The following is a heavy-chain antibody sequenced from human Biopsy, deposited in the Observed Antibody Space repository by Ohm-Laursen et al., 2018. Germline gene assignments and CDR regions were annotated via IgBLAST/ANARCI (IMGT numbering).Heavy chain of an antibody. CDR3: ARDSRRTAREGGMDV. J-gene: IGHJ6*02. Sequence: SPRLSCAASGFTFDDFGMHWVRQAPGKGLEWVSSISWNGGSSGYADSVKGRFTISRDNARNSVYLQMNSLRAEDTAVYYCARDSRRTAREGGMDVWGQGTTVTVSS. V-gene: IGHV3-9*01. D-gene: IGHD6-6*01. CDR1: GFTFDDFG. CDR2: ISWNGGSS.